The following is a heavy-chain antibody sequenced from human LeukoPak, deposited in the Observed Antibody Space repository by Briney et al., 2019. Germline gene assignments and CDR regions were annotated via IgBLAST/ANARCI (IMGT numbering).Heavy chain of an antibody. CDR1: GGTFSSYA. CDR2: IIPIFGTA. D-gene: IGHD5-24*01. V-gene: IGHV1-69*05. CDR3: ARGDVRKDGYRFDY. Sequence: SVKVSCKASGGTFSSYAISWVRQAPGQGLERMGRIIPIFGTANYAQKFQGRVTITTDESTSTAYTELSSLRSEDTAVYYCARGDVRKDGYRFDYWGQGTLVTVSS. J-gene: IGHJ4*02.